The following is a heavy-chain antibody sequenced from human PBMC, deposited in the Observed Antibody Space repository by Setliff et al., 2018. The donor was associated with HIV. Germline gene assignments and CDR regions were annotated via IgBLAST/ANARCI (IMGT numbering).Heavy chain of an antibody. CDR1: GYTFTGYY. CDR2: INPNSGGT. D-gene: IGHD2-15*01. V-gene: IGHV1-2*04. CDR3: ARGRREDTPYYGMDV. J-gene: IGHJ6*02. Sequence: ASVKVSCKASGYTFTGYYMHWVRQAPGQGLEWVGWINPNSGGTNYAQEFQGWVTMTRDTSISTAYMELSRLRSDDTAVYYCARGRREDTPYYGMDVWGQGTTVTVSS.